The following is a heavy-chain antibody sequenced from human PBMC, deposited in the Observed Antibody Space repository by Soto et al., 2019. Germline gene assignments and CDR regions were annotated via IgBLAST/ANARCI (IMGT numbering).Heavy chain of an antibody. J-gene: IGHJ4*02. CDR3: ARGLGRPSSYDDY. Sequence: AASVKVLCRASGDTFTSDDINWVRPATGEGREWRGWMNPNSGNTGYAQKFEGRVSMTRNTCVSTAYMELSSLRSEDTAAEYCARGLGRPSSYDDYWGQGTLVTVSS. D-gene: IGHD6-13*01. V-gene: IGHV1-8*01. CDR2: MNPNSGNT. CDR1: GDTFTSDD.